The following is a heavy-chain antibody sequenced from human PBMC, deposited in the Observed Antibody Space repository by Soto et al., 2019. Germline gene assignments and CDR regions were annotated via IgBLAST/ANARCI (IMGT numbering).Heavy chain of an antibody. CDR3: VRRAITATTKWGAFDV. CDR1: GFTFSSFV. Sequence: EVQRLESGGGLVQPGGSLRLSCAASGFTFSSFVMNWVRQAPGKGLEWVSTISPGADVSHYTDSVKGRFTISRDNSRRTLHLQMDSLRVEDAAVYFCVRRAITATTKWGAFDVWGQGTAVTVSS. V-gene: IGHV3-23*01. D-gene: IGHD1-20*01. J-gene: IGHJ3*01. CDR2: ISPGADVS.